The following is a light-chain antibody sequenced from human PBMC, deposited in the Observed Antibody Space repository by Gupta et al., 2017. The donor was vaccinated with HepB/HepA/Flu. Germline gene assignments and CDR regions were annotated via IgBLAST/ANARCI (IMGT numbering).Light chain of an antibody. J-gene: IGKJ1*01. V-gene: IGKV3-15*01. CDR2: GAS. Sequence: EIVMPHSAATLSVSPGERATLSCRASQSVSSNLAWYQQKPGQAPRLLIYGASTRATGIPARFSGSGSGTEFTLTISSLQSEDFAVYYCQQYNNWPSWTFGQGTKVEIK. CDR3: QQYNNWPSWT. CDR1: QSVSSN.